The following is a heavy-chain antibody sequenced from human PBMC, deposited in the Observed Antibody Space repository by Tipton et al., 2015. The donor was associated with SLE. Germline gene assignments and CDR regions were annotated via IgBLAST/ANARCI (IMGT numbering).Heavy chain of an antibody. V-gene: IGHV4-31*03. D-gene: IGHD5-12*01. CDR1: GVSISSDGFY. CDR2: IYYTGTT. CDR3: AGAGEYGDYEATDY. Sequence: TLSLTCTVSGVSISSDGFYWGWIRPNPDKCLEWIGYIYYTGTTQYNPSLKSRLTISLDTSKNQFSLRLSSVTAADTATYNCAGAGEYGDYEATDYWGQGTLVTVSS. J-gene: IGHJ4*02.